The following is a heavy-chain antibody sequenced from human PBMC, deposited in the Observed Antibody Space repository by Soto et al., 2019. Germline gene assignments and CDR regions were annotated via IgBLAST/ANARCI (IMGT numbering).Heavy chain of an antibody. V-gene: IGHV4-4*07. CDR1: GGSISIYY. D-gene: IGHD3-22*01. J-gene: IGHJ3*02. CDR3: ARDTGYSDAFDI. CDR2: VYTSGST. Sequence: SETLSLTCIVSGGSISIYYWSWIRQPAGKGLEWIGRVYTSGSTNYNPSLKSRVTMSVDTSKNQFSLKLTSVTAADTAVYYCARDTGYSDAFDIWGQGTMLTVSS.